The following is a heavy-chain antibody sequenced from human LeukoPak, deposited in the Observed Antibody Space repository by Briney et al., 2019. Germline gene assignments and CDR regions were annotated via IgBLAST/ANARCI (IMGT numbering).Heavy chain of an antibody. D-gene: IGHD3-10*01. V-gene: IGHV3-74*01. Sequence: GGSLRLSCAASGFTFDDYGMSWVRQAPGKGLVWVSRIKSDGSSTNYADSVKGRFNISRDNAKNTLYLQMNSLRAEDTAVYYCARESGYYGSGFDPWGQGTLVTVSS. CDR1: GFTFDDYG. J-gene: IGHJ5*02. CDR3: ARESGYYGSGFDP. CDR2: IKSDGSST.